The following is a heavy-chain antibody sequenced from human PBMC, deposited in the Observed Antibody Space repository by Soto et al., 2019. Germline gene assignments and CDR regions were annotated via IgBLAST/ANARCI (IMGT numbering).Heavy chain of an antibody. J-gene: IGHJ5*01. V-gene: IGHV4-39*01. CDR2: IFHSGST. CDR3: ARLFTENYNIDC. Sequence: PSETLSLTCTVSGGSISSNSHYWGWIRQTPGKGLEWIGSIFHSGSTKYSASLKSRVTVSVDTSKDQFSLRLSSVTAADTAVYFCARLFTENYNIDCWGHGTLVTVSS. CDR1: GGSISSNSHY. D-gene: IGHD1-20*01.